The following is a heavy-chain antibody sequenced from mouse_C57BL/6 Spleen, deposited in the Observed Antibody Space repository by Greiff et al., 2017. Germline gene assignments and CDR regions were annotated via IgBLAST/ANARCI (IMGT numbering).Heavy chain of an antibody. D-gene: IGHD1-1*01. CDR2: INPNNGGT. J-gene: IGHJ4*01. CDR3: ALLYYYGSSYDAMDY. Sequence: VQLQQSGPELVKPGASVKISCKASGYTFTDYYMNWVKQSHGKSLEWIGDINPNNGGTSYNQKFKGKATLTVDKSSSTAYMELRSLTSEDSAVYYCALLYYYGSSYDAMDYWGQGTSVTVSS. V-gene: IGHV1-26*01. CDR1: GYTFTDYY.